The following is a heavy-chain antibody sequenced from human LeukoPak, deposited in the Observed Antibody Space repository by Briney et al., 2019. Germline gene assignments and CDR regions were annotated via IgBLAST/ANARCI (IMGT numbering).Heavy chain of an antibody. CDR1: GFTFSSYA. D-gene: IGHD2-2*01. V-gene: IGHV3-23*01. CDR3: AKRRTHIVVVPAAIGAFDI. J-gene: IGHJ3*02. CDR2: ISGSGGST. Sequence: PGGSLRLSCAASGFTFSSYAMSWLRQAPGKGLEWVSAISGSGGSTYYADSVEGRFTISRDNSKNTLYLQMNSLRAEDTAVYYCAKRRTHIVVVPAAIGAFDIWGQGTMVTVSS.